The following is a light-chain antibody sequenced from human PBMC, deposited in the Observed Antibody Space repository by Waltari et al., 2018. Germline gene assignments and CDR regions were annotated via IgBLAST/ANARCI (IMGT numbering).Light chain of an antibody. CDR1: QSVGTY. J-gene: IGKJ4*01. CDR2: DAS. CDR3: QQRRSWPLT. Sequence: EIVLTQSPAILSFSPGERATLSCRASQSVGTYLAWYQQRPGQSPRLLIYDASYRATGIPGRFSGSGSETDFTLTISSLQPVDFAVYYCQQRRSWPLTFGGGTRVQI. V-gene: IGKV3-11*01.